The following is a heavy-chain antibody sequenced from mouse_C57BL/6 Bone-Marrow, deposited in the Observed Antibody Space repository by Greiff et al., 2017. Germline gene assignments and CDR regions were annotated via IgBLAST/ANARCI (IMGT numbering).Heavy chain of an antibody. CDR2: IYPRSGNT. V-gene: IGHV1-81*01. CDR1: GYTFTSYG. CDR3: ARSDYYGSSDWYFDV. D-gene: IGHD1-1*01. J-gene: IGHJ1*03. Sequence: QVQLQQSGAELARPGASVKLSCKASGYTFTSYGISWVKQRTGQGLEWIGEIYPRSGNTYYNEKFKGKATLTADKSSSTAYMELRSLTSEDSAVYFCARSDYYGSSDWYFDVWGTGTTVTVSS.